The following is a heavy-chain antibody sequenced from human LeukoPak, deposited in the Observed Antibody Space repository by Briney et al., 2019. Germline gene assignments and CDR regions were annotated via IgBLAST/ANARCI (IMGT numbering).Heavy chain of an antibody. CDR3: ARSGILYFDY. J-gene: IGHJ4*02. CDR1: GFTSSSYE. V-gene: IGHV3-48*03. D-gene: IGHD6-13*01. CDR2: ISSSGSTI. Sequence: PGGSLRLSCAASGFTSSSYEMNWVRQAPGKGLEWVSYISSSGSTIYYADSVKGRFTISRDNAKNSLYLQMNSLRAEDTAVYYCARSGILYFDYWGQGTLVTVSS.